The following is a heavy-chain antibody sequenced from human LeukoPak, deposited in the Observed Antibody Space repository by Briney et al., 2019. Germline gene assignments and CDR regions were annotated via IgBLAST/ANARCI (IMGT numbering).Heavy chain of an antibody. J-gene: IGHJ5*01. V-gene: IGHV1-2*02. CDR1: GYTFTAYY. CDR2: INGNSGST. CDR3: ARLATPSTMAARGRSWFES. D-gene: IGHD6-6*01. Sequence: ASVKVSCKTSGYTFTAYYIQWVRQAPGQGLEWMGWINGNSGSTNYAQKFQGRVTMTRDTSIRTAYMELSNLKSDDTAVYYCARLATPSTMAARGRSWFESWGQGTLVTVSS.